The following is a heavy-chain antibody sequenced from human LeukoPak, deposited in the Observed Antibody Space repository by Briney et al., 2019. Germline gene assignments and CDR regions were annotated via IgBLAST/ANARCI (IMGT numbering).Heavy chain of an antibody. CDR2: IHPGDSDI. J-gene: IGHJ5*02. V-gene: IGHV5-51*01. CDR3: ARHSPYFDFWSGQGGFDP. D-gene: IGHD3-3*01. Sequence: GESLKTSCTDSGYSFTSYWIAWVRQMPGKGLEWMGNIHPGDSDIRYSPSFQGQVTISADKSISTAYLQWSSLRASDTAMYYCARHSPYFDFWSGQGGFDPWGQGTLVTVSS. CDR1: GYSFTSYW.